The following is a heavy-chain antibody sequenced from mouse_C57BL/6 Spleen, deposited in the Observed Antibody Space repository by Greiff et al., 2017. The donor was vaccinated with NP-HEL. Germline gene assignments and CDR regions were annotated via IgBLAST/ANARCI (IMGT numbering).Heavy chain of an antibody. D-gene: IGHD1-1*01. Sequence: VQLVESGPELVKPGASVKLSCKASGYTFTSYDINWVKQRPGQGLEWIGWIYPRDGSTKYNEKFKGKATLTVDTSSSTAYMELHSLTSEDSAVYFCARLPTTVVGRYFDYWGQGTTLTVSS. J-gene: IGHJ2*01. V-gene: IGHV1-85*01. CDR3: ARLPTTVVGRYFDY. CDR1: GYTFTSYD. CDR2: IYPRDGST.